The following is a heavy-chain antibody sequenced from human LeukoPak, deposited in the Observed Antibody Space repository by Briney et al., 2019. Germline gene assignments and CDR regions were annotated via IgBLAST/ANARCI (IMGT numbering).Heavy chain of an antibody. Sequence: GGSLRLSCKASGFTFGDYAMSWFRQAPGKGLEWVGFIRSKAYGGTTEYAASVKGGFTISRDDPKSIAYLQMNSLKTEDTAVYYCTRSITYYYDSSGYYSPNDYWGQGTLVTVSS. J-gene: IGHJ4*02. V-gene: IGHV3-49*03. CDR3: TRSITYYYDSSGYYSPNDY. D-gene: IGHD3-22*01. CDR2: IRSKAYGGTT. CDR1: GFTFGDYA.